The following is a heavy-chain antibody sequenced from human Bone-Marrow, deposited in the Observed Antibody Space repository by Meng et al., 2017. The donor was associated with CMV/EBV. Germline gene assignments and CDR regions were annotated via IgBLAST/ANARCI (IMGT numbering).Heavy chain of an antibody. CDR3: ARDHSAYDTRQPEYHYDY. J-gene: IGHJ4*02. CDR2: IKQDGSLT. CDR1: GFIFSDYW. Sequence: GESLKISCVASGFIFSDYWMTWVRQAPGKGLEWVATIKQDGSLTFFVDSVKGRFTMSRDNAKNSMYLHLDTVTAEDTALYYCARDHSAYDTRQPEYHYDYWGQGTVVAVSS. D-gene: IGHD5-12*01. V-gene: IGHV3-7*01.